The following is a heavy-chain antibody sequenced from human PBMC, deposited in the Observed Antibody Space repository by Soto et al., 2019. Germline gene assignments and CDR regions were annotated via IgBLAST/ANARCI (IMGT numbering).Heavy chain of an antibody. CDR2: ISGSGGSA. D-gene: IGHD2-21*01. J-gene: IGHJ6*02. CDR1: GFAFSSYA. CDR3: AKNRGEEYYYGMDV. V-gene: IGHV3-23*01. Sequence: PWGSLRLSCAASGFAFSSYAITCCRHSPGKGLAWVSGISGSGGSAYYADSVKGRFTISRDKSKNTLYLQMNSLRAEDTAVYYCAKNRGEEYYYGMDVWGQGTTVTVSS.